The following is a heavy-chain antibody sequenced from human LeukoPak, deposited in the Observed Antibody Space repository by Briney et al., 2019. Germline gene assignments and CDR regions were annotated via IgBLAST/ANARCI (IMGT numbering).Heavy chain of an antibody. CDR1: GGSISSGSYY. V-gene: IGHV4-61*02. CDR3: ARGNYDFWSGYPQEYYYYYMDV. D-gene: IGHD3-3*01. CDR2: IYTSGST. Sequence: SETLSLTCTVSGGSISSGSYYWSWIRQPAGKGLEWIGRIYTSGSTNYNPSLKSRVTISVDTSKNQFSLKLSSVTAADTAVYYCARGNYDFWSGYPQEYYYYYMDVWGKGTTVTVSS. J-gene: IGHJ6*03.